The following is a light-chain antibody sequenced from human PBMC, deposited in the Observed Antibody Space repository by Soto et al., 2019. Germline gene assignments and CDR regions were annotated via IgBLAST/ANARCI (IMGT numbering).Light chain of an antibody. V-gene: IGKV3-11*01. Sequence: EIVLTQSPATLSLSPGERATRSCRASQSVSSYLAWYQQKPGQAPRLLIYDASNRATGIPARFSGSGSGTDFTLTISSLEPEDFAVYYCQQRSNWPLTFGQGTKVEIQ. J-gene: IGKJ1*01. CDR1: QSVSSY. CDR2: DAS. CDR3: QQRSNWPLT.